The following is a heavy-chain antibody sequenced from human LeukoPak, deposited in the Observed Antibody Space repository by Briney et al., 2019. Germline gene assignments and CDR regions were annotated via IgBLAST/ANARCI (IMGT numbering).Heavy chain of an antibody. V-gene: IGHV3-9*01. CDR2: ISWNSASV. J-gene: IGHJ4*02. Sequence: SLRLSCAASGFTFDDYAMHWVRQGPGKALEWVSYISWNSASVGYADSVKGRFTISRDSAKDSLYLQMNSLTPEDTALYYCAKARNDYGSGSYSPFDNWGQGIRVTVSS. CDR3: AKARNDYGSGSYSPFDN. CDR1: GFTFDDYA. D-gene: IGHD3-10*01.